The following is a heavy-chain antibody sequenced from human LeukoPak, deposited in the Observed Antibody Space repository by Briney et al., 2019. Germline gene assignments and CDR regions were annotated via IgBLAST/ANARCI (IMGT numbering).Heavy chain of an antibody. Sequence: GASMKVSCKASGYTFTGYYIHWVRQAPGQRLEWMGCINPNSGDTNYAQKFQDRFTMTRDTSISTAYMELNSLRSDDTAVYYCGRGDKSFNPWGQGTLVTVSS. V-gene: IGHV1-2*02. CDR1: GYTFTGYY. CDR2: INPNSGDT. CDR3: GRGDKSFNP. J-gene: IGHJ5*02.